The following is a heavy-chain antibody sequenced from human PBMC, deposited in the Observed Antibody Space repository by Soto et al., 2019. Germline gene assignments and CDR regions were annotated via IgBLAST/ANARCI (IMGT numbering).Heavy chain of an antibody. V-gene: IGHV1-24*01. CDR1: GYTLTELS. CDR2: FDPEDGET. CDR3: ATLSFQFDYFDY. J-gene: IGHJ4*02. Sequence: SSVKVSCKVSGYTLTELSMHWVRQAPGEGLEWMGGFDPEDGETIYAQKFQGRVTMTEDTSTDTAYMELSSLRSEDTAVYYCATLSFQFDYFDYWGQGTLVTVSS. D-gene: IGHD3-16*01.